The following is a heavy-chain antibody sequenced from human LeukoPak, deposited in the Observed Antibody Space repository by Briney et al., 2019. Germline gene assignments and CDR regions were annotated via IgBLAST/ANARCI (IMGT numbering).Heavy chain of an antibody. J-gene: IGHJ4*02. CDR2: ISGSGGNT. D-gene: IGHD1-26*01. V-gene: IGHV3-23*01. Sequence: GGSLRLSCAASGFTFSSYAMSWVRQTPGKGLEWVSGISGSGGNTYHADSVKGRFTISRDTSKNTLYLQVNSLRAEDTAIYYCARGGGYYPIDYWGQGTLVTVSS. CDR3: ARGGGYYPIDY. CDR1: GFTFSSYA.